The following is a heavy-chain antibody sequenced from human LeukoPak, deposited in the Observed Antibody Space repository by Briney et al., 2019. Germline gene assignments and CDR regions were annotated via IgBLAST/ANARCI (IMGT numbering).Heavy chain of an antibody. CDR3: ARDWYYDYVYGSDY. CDR1: GYTFTSYG. Sequence: GESLKISCKASGYTFTSYGISWVRQAPGQGLEWMGWISAYNGNTNYAQKLQGRVTMTTDTSTSTAYMELRSLRSDDTAVYYCARDWYYDYVYGSDYWGQGTLVTVSS. V-gene: IGHV1-18*01. CDR2: ISAYNGNT. D-gene: IGHD3-16*01. J-gene: IGHJ4*02.